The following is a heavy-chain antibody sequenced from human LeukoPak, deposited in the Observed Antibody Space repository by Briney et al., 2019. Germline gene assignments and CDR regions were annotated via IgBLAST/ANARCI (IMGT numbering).Heavy chain of an antibody. J-gene: IGHJ4*02. CDR1: GFTFSDYY. V-gene: IGHV3-11*01. D-gene: IGHD3-16*02. CDR2: ISSSGSTI. CDR3: ARDRSHYDYVWGSYRLDY. Sequence: GGSLRLFCAASGFTFSDYYMSWIRQAPGEGLVKVSYISSSGSTIYYADSVKGRFTISRDNAKNSLYLQMNSLRAEDTAVYYCARDRSHYDYVWGSYRLDYWGQGTLVTVSS.